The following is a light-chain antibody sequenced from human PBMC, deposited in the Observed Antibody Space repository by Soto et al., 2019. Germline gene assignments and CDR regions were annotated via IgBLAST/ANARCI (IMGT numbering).Light chain of an antibody. Sequence: EIVLCHYPVTLSLSHRERATLSCRASQSVSSYLAWYQQKPGQAPRLLIYDASNRATGIPARFSGSGSGTDFTLTISSLEPEDFAVYYCQQRSNWPITFGQGTRLEIK. CDR2: DAS. J-gene: IGKJ5*01. CDR3: QQRSNWPIT. CDR1: QSVSSY. V-gene: IGKV3-11*01.